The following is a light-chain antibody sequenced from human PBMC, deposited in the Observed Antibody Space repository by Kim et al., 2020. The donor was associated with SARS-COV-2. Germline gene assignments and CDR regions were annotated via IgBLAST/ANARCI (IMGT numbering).Light chain of an antibody. CDR3: QQYYSTPLT. CDR2: WAS. V-gene: IGKV4-1*01. Sequence: DIVMTQSPDSLAVSLGERATINCKSSQSVLYSSNNQNYLAWYQQKPGQPPKLLIYWASTRESGVPDRFSGSGSGTDFTLTISSLQAEDVALYYCQQYYSTPLTFGGGTKVDIK. CDR1: QSVLYSSNNQNY. J-gene: IGKJ4*01.